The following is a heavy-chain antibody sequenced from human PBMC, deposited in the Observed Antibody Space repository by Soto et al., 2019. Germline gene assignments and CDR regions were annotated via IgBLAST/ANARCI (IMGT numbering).Heavy chain of an antibody. CDR3: ARNRYGDYAVNYYYYYGMDV. D-gene: IGHD4-17*01. CDR2: IYPGDSDT. Sequence: GESLKISCKGSGYSFTSYWIGWVRQMPGKGLEWMGIIYPGDSDTRYSPSFQGQVTISADKSISTAYLQWSSLKASDTAMYYCARNRYGDYAVNYYYYYGMDVWGQGTTVTVLL. V-gene: IGHV5-51*01. J-gene: IGHJ6*02. CDR1: GYSFTSYW.